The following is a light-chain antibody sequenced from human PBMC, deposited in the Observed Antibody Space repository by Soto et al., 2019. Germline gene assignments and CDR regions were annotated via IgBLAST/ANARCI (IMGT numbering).Light chain of an antibody. CDR1: QSISTY. Sequence: DIEMTQSQYPLSASLGDRVTITCRASQSISTYLNWYQQKPGKAPKLLIATASTLQSGVPSRFSGSGSGTDFTLSISSLQPEDIAIYFCQQGFMTPPYTFGQGT. CDR2: TAS. V-gene: IGKV1-39*01. J-gene: IGKJ2*01. CDR3: QQGFMTPPYT.